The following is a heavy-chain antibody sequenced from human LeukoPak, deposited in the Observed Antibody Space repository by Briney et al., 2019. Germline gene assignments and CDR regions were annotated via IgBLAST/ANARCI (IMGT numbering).Heavy chain of an antibody. Sequence: SGGSLRLSCAASGFTFSSYAMSWVRQAPGKGLEWVSAISGSGGSTYYADSVKGRFTISRDNSKNTLYLQMNSLRAEDTAVYYCARDYLQFWRGPEYPGSRAAFDIWGQGTMVTVSS. D-gene: IGHD3-3*02. CDR2: ISGSGGST. J-gene: IGHJ3*02. CDR1: GFTFSSYA. CDR3: ARDYLQFWRGPEYPGSRAAFDI. V-gene: IGHV3-23*01.